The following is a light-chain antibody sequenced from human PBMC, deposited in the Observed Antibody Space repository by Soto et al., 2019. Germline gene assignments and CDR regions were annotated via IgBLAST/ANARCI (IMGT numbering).Light chain of an antibody. J-gene: IGLJ1*01. CDR2: DTT. Sequence: QAAVTQEPSLTVSPGRTVTLTCGSSTGAVTNGHYPYWFQQKPGQAPRTLIYDTTNRHSWTPARFSGSLLGGKAALTLSGAQPEDEAEYYCLLSYNGPYVFGTGTKVTVL. CDR3: LLSYNGPYV. V-gene: IGLV7-46*01. CDR1: TGAVTNGHY.